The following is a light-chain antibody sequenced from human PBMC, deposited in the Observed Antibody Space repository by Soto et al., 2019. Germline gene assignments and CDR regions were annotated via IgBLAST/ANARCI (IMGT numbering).Light chain of an antibody. CDR3: QQRTNWLYT. CDR1: ERVDNF. V-gene: IGKV3-11*01. CDR2: DGS. Sequence: EIMLTQSPATLSLSPGERATLSCRASERVDNFLAWYQQRPGQAPRLLIYDGSSRAAGVPVRFRGSGSGTDFTLTISSPEPEDSAIYYCQQRTNWLYTFGQGTRLEIK. J-gene: IGKJ2*01.